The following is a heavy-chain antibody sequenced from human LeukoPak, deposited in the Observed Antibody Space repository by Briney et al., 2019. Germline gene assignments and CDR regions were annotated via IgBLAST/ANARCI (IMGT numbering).Heavy chain of an antibody. CDR1: GFTFNSHS. CDR2: ISSSSSYI. CDR3: ARGYDILTGYYLREPNFDY. J-gene: IGHJ4*02. D-gene: IGHD3-9*01. V-gene: IGHV3-21*01. Sequence: GGSLRLSCAGSGFTFNSHSMNWVRQPPGQGLEWVSSISSSSSYIYYADSVKGRFTISRDNAKNSLNLQMNSLRAEDTAVYYCARGYDILTGYYLREPNFDYWGQGTPVTVSS.